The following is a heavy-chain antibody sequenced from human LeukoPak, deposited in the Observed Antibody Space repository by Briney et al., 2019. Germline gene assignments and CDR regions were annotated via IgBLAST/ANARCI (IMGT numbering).Heavy chain of an antibody. J-gene: IGHJ6*03. V-gene: IGHV3-23*01. CDR1: GFTFSSYG. D-gene: IGHD3-10*01. CDR3: AKVWFGEKVDYMDV. CDR2: ISGSGGST. Sequence: GGSLRLSCAASGFTFSSYGMSWVRQAPGKGLEWVSAISGSGGSTYYADSVKGRFTISRDNSKNTLYLQMNSLRAEDTAVYYCAKVWFGEKVDYMDVWGKGTTVTISS.